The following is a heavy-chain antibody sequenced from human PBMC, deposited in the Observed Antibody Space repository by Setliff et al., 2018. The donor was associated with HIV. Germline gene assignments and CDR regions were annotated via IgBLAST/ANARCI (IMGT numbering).Heavy chain of an antibody. CDR1: GFTLRSYG. J-gene: IGHJ6*02. Sequence: LRLSCAASGFTLRSYGMHWVRQAPGKGLEWVTVLWFDGIRKYYADSVKGRFTISRDNSKNTLYLQMNSLRAEDTAVYYCARSVIGYYYYGMDVWGQGTLVTVSS. CDR2: LWFDGIRK. D-gene: IGHD3-10*01. V-gene: IGHV3-33*01. CDR3: ARSVIGYYYYGMDV.